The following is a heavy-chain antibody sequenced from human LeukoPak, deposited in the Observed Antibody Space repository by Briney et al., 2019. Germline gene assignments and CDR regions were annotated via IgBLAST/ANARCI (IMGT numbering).Heavy chain of an antibody. CDR2: IYTSGST. J-gene: IGHJ6*03. D-gene: IGHD6-13*01. Sequence: SETLSLTCTVSGGSISSYYWSWIRQPAGKGLEWIGRIYTSGSTNYNPSLKSRVTISVDKSKNQFSLKLSSVTAADTAVYYCARRAAAVGTYYMDVWGKGTTVTVSS. CDR1: GGSISSYY. CDR3: ARRAAAVGTYYMDV. V-gene: IGHV4-4*07.